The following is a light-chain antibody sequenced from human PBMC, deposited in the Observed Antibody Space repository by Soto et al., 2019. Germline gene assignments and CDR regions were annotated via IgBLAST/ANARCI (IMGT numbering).Light chain of an antibody. CDR3: AAWDDSLTGMV. CDR1: SSNIGSNS. Sequence: QYVLTQPPSASGTTGQRVTISCSGSSSNIGSNSINWYQQFPGTAPKLLIYNYSQRPSWVPDRFSGSKSGTTGSLSISGLQSADEAYHYCAAWDDSLTGMVFGGGTKLKVL. V-gene: IGLV1-44*01. CDR2: NYS. J-gene: IGLJ2*01.